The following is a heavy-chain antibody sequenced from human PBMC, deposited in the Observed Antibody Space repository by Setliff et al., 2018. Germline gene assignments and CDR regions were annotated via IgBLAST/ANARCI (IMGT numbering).Heavy chain of an antibody. CDR2: IIPASNGA. CDR1: GGTFSSHY. CDR3: VRVRRGGYHSIYWSFDL. Sequence: EASVKVSCKASGGTFSSHYISWVRQAPGQGPQWLGRIIPASNGANYAQRFRGRVSFSADISTGTVFMDLSSLESEDTAVYYCVRVRRGGYHSIYWSFDLWGRGTLVTVSS. V-gene: IGHV1-69*04. D-gene: IGHD1-26*01. J-gene: IGHJ2*01.